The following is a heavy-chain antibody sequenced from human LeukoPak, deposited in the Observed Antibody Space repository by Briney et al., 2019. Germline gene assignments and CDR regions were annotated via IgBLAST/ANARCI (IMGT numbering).Heavy chain of an antibody. D-gene: IGHD1-26*01. J-gene: IGHJ4*02. Sequence: AGGSLRPSCAASGLTFNNFEMNWVRQAPGKGLEWVSHISSGGTTIYYADSVKGRFAISRDNVNNLLSLQMSSLRAEDTAVYYCATGGTYGGQGTLVIVSS. CDR3: ATGGTY. CDR2: ISSGGTTI. CDR1: GLTFNNFE. V-gene: IGHV3-48*03.